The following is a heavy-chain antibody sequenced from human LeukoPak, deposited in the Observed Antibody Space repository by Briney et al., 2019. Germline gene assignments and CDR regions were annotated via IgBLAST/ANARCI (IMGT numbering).Heavy chain of an antibody. CDR1: GGSLTGYW. Sequence: SETLSLTCAVYGGSLTGYWWDWIRQIPGKGLEWIGEINHDAYTHYNPSLKSRVTISLDTSKSQFSLHLSSVTAADTAVYYCARFPSYYDFWSGDYGMDVWGQGTTVTVSS. J-gene: IGHJ6*02. V-gene: IGHV4-34*01. CDR2: INHDAYT. D-gene: IGHD3-3*01. CDR3: ARFPSYYDFWSGDYGMDV.